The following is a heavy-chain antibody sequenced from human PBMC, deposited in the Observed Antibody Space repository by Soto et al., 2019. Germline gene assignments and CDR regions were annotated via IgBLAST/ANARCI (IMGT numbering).Heavy chain of an antibody. J-gene: IGHJ3*02. CDR2: INSGGSTI. CDR3: ARGITGRDFTFFDI. D-gene: IGHD3-16*01. CDR1: GFTFNDYN. Sequence: PGGSLRLSCSASGFTFNDYNMNWVRQVPGKGLEWVSDINSGGSTINYADSVQGRFTISRDNGENSLYLQMDSLRAEDTAVYYCARGITGRDFTFFDIWGQGTMVTVSS. V-gene: IGHV3-48*01.